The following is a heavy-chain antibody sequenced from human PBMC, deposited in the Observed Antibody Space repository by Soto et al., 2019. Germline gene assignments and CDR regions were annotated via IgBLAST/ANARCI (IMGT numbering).Heavy chain of an antibody. Sequence: PSETLSLTCAVYGGSFSGYYWSWIRQPPGKGLGWIGEITHSGTTTYSPSLKSRVTISVDTSKNQFSLSLNFVTAADTAVYYCARGRGYSYGIDPWGQGIRVTVSS. J-gene: IGHJ5*02. V-gene: IGHV4-34*01. CDR3: ARGRGYSYGIDP. CDR2: ITHSGTT. D-gene: IGHD5-18*01. CDR1: GGSFSGYY.